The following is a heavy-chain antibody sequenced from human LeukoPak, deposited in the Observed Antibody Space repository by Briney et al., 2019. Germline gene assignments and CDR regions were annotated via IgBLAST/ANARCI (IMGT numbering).Heavy chain of an antibody. CDR3: ARLAPDYADYWFDP. V-gene: IGHV5-51*01. CDR1: GYDFSTKW. D-gene: IGHD4-17*01. CDR2: IYPLDSIT. Sequence: GESLKISCQTSGYDFSTKWIGWVRQMPGKGLEWMGIIYPLDSITRYSPSFQGHVTISADTSINTVYLQWPSLKPSDTAIYYCARLAPDYADYWFDPWGQGTLVTVSS. J-gene: IGHJ5*02.